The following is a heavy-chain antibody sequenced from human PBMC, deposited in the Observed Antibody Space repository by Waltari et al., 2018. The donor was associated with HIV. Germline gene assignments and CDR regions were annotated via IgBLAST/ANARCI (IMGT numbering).Heavy chain of an antibody. Sequence: QVQLVESGGGVVQPGRSLRLSCAASGFTFSSSGMHWVRQAPGKGLEWVAVISYDGSNKFYTDSVKGRFTISRDNSKNTLYLQMNSLRAEDTAVYYCAKTGYGDYGRDDWGQGTLVTVSS. J-gene: IGHJ4*02. CDR3: AKTGYGDYGRDD. CDR1: GFTFSSSG. D-gene: IGHD4-17*01. V-gene: IGHV3-30*18. CDR2: ISYDGSNK.